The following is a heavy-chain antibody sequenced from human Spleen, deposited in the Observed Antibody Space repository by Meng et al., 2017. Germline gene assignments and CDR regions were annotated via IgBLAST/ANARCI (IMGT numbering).Heavy chain of an antibody. CDR2: IYYSGST. J-gene: IGHJ4*02. V-gene: IGHV4-30-4*01. CDR1: GGSVSSGDYY. D-gene: IGHD6-6*01. CDR3: ARAVGQLVTRFDF. Sequence: QQWGAGLLKPAEALSLTCAFYGGSVSSGDYYWTWIRQPPGKGLEWIGYIYYSGSTYCNPSLKSRVTISADTSKNQFSLKVSSVTAADTAVYYCARAVGQLVTRFDFWGQGTLVTVSS.